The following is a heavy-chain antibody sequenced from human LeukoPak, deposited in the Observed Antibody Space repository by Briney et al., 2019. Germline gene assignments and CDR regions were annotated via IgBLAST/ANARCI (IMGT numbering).Heavy chain of an antibody. CDR3: ARASGYYQLTPFDY. J-gene: IGHJ4*02. CDR1: GGSVSSSDYY. Sequence: PSETLSLTCTVSGGSVSSSDYYWDWMRQPPGKGLEWIGSIYYSGSTYYNPSLKSRVTISVNTSKNQFSLKLSSVTAADTAVYYCARASGYYQLTPFDYWGQGTLVTVSS. D-gene: IGHD2-2*01. CDR2: IYYSGST. V-gene: IGHV4-39*07.